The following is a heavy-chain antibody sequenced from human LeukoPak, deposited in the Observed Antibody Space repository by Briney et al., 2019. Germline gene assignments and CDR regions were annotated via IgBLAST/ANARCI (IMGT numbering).Heavy chain of an antibody. D-gene: IGHD6-13*01. Sequence: GASVKVSCKASGGTFSSYAISWVRQAPGQGLEWMGGIIPMLGTPNYAQKFQGRVTITADKSTSTAYMELSSLRSEDTAVYYCARVVTSRVYYYYYMDVWGKGTTVTVSS. CDR1: GGTFSSYA. V-gene: IGHV1-69*06. CDR3: ARVVTSRVYYYYYMDV. J-gene: IGHJ6*03. CDR2: IIPMLGTP.